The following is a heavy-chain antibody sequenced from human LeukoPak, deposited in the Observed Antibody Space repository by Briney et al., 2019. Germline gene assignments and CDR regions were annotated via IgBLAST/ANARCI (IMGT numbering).Heavy chain of an antibody. CDR2: ISGSGGST. CDR3: AKYSQWLVRIGWFDP. J-gene: IGHJ5*02. CDR1: GFTFSSYA. V-gene: IGHV3-23*01. D-gene: IGHD6-19*01. Sequence: PGGSLRLSCAASGFTFSSYAMSWVRQAPGKGLEWVSAISGSGGSTYYADSVKGRFTISRDNSKNTLYLQMNSLRAEDTAVYYCAKYSQWLVRIGWFDPWGQGTLVTVSS.